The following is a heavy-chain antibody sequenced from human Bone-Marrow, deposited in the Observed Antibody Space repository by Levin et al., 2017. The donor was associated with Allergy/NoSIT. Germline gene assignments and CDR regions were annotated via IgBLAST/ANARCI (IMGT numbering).Heavy chain of an antibody. CDR1: GLTFINAW. CDR2: IKSKIEGGAT. CDR3: TTEYSFDP. V-gene: IGHV3-15*01. Sequence: PGGSLRLSCTASGLTFINAWMTWVRQAPGKGLEGVARIKSKIEGGATDYAAPVKGRFTISRDDSKNMLYLQMNSLKTEDTSVYYCTTEYSFDPWGQGTLVIVSS. J-gene: IGHJ5*02. D-gene: IGHD2-15*01.